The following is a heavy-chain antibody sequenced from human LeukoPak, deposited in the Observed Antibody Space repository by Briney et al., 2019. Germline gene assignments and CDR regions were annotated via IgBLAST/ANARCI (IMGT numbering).Heavy chain of an antibody. CDR3: ARDGIPKGGYGLDY. Sequence: SETLSLTCTVSGGSISSYYWSWIRQPAGRGLEWIGRIYTSGSTNYNPSLKSRVTMSVDTSKNQFSLKLSSVTAADTAMYHCARDGIPKGGYGLDYWGQGTLVTVSS. CDR1: GGSISSYY. D-gene: IGHD5-18*01. V-gene: IGHV4-4*07. J-gene: IGHJ4*02. CDR2: IYTSGST.